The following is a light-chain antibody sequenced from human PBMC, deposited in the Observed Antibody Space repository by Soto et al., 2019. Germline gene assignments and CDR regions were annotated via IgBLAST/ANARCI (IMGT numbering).Light chain of an antibody. Sequence: DVQMTQSPSTLSASVGDRVTITCRASQSISRWLAWYQQKPGKAPKLLIYETSSLEDGVPSRFTGSGSGTEFSLTITSLQPEDFASYSCQQYKDYWTFGQGTKVDMK. V-gene: IGKV1-5*03. J-gene: IGKJ1*01. CDR3: QQYKDYWT. CDR2: ETS. CDR1: QSISRW.